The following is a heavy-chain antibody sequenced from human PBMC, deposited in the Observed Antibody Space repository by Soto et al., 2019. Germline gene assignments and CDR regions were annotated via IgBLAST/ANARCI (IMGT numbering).Heavy chain of an antibody. CDR2: IKQDGSEK. J-gene: IGHJ5*02. CDR3: ARHGELLWLDP. V-gene: IGHV3-7*03. CDR1: GFTFSSYW. Sequence: EVQLVESGGGLVQPGGSLRLSCAASGFTFSSYWMSWVRQAPGKGLEWVANIKQDGSEKYYVDSVKGRFTISRDNAKNPLYLQMNSLRAEDTAVYYCARHGELLWLDPWGQGTLVTVSS. D-gene: IGHD2-15*01.